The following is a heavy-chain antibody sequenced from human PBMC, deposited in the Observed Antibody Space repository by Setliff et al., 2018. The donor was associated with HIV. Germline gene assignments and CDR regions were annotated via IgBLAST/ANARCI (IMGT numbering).Heavy chain of an antibody. CDR3: ARDRSSGWSKDWFDT. J-gene: IGHJ5*02. V-gene: IGHV4-4*07. CDR1: DGSISSYY. Sequence: SETLSLTCTVSDGSISSYYWSWIRQPAGEGLEWIGRTYISGSTNYNPSFNSRVTMSVDTSKNQFSLRLTSVTAADTAMYHCARDRSSGWSKDWFDTWGQGILVTVSS. D-gene: IGHD6-19*01. CDR2: TYISGST.